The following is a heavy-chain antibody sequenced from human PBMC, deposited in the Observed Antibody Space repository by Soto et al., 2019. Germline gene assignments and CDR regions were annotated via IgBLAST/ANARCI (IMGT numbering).Heavy chain of an antibody. CDR2: IYYSGST. CDR3: ASLGLGKLLYPGYYYGMDV. D-gene: IGHD3-10*01. J-gene: IGHJ6*02. V-gene: IGHV4-30-4*01. Sequence: SETLSLTCTVSGGSISSSSCYWSWIRQPPGKGLEWIGYIYYSGSTYYNPALKSRVTISVDTPKNQFSLKLRSVTAADTAVYYCASLGLGKLLYPGYYYGMDVWGQGTTVTVSS. CDR1: GGSISSSSCY.